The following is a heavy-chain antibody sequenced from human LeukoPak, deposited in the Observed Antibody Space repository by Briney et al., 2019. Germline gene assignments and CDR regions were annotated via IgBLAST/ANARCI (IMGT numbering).Heavy chain of an antibody. Sequence: PGGSLRLSCAASRFTFSSYTMNWVRQAPGKGLEWVSSISSSGTYIYYADSVKGRFTISRDNAKNSLYLQMNSLRAEDTAVYYCARDHLKNIANNWFDPWGQGTLVTVSS. CDR2: ISSSGTYI. CDR1: RFTFSSYT. D-gene: IGHD2/OR15-2a*01. V-gene: IGHV3-21*01. CDR3: ARDHLKNIANNWFDP. J-gene: IGHJ5*02.